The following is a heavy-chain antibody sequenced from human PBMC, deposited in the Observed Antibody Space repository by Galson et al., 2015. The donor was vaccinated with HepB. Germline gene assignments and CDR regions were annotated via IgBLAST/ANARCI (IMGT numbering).Heavy chain of an antibody. CDR2: ISYDGSNK. J-gene: IGHJ4*02. CDR1: GFTFSSYA. V-gene: IGHV3-30*04. Sequence: SLRLSCAASGFTFSSYAMRWVRQAPGKGLEWVAVISYDGSNKYYADSVKGRFTISRDNSKNTLYLQMNSLRAEDTAVYYCARDFFRSGDYRPFDYWGQGTLVTVSS. CDR3: ARDFFRSGDYRPFDY. D-gene: IGHD4-17*01.